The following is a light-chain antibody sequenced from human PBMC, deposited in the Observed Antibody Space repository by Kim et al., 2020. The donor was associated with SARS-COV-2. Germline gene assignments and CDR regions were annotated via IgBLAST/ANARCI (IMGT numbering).Light chain of an antibody. CDR2: RDN. CDR1: STNVGNQG. Sequence: QAGLTQPPSVSKDLRQTATLTCTGNSTNVGNQGAAWLQQHQGHRPKLLFYRDNKRPSGISERFSASWTGNTASLTISGLQPEDEADYYCSSWDTSLPAWVFGGGTKLTVL. V-gene: IGLV10-54*04. CDR3: SSWDTSLPAWV. J-gene: IGLJ3*02.